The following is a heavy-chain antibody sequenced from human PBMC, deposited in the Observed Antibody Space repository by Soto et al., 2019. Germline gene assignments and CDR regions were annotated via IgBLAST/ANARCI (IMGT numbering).Heavy chain of an antibody. Sequence: GGSLRLSCAASGFTFRSYGMHWVRQAPGKGLEWVAVIWYDGSNKYYADSVKGRFTISRDNSKNTLYLQMNSLRAEDTAVYYCARDEYYDSLGVPWFDPWGQGTLVTVSS. D-gene: IGHD3-22*01. J-gene: IGHJ5*02. CDR1: GFTFRSYG. CDR3: ARDEYYDSLGVPWFDP. CDR2: IWYDGSNK. V-gene: IGHV3-33*01.